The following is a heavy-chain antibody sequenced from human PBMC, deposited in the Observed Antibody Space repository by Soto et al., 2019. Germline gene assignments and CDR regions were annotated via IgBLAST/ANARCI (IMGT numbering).Heavy chain of an antibody. D-gene: IGHD6-6*01. CDR1: GGSISSYY. J-gene: IGHJ5*02. CDR2: IYYSGST. Sequence: SETLSLTCTVSGGSISSYYWSWIRQPPGKGLEWIGYIYYSGSTNYNPSLKSRVTISVDTSKNQFSLKLSSVTAADTAVYYCARVIAARPYNWFDPWGQGTLVTVSS. CDR3: ARVIAARPYNWFDP. V-gene: IGHV4-59*01.